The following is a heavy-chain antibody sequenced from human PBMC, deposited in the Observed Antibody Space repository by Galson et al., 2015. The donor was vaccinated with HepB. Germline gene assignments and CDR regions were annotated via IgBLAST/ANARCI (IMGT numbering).Heavy chain of an antibody. CDR2: ISHSGST. J-gene: IGHJ3*02. CDR3: ARLYEGGSSWFHGRPFDI. D-gene: IGHD6-13*01. Sequence: ETLSLTCAVHGGSFSGYYWSWIRHTPGKGLEWIGEISHSGSTNYNPSLKSRATISEDTSKKQFSLKVNSVTVADTAVYYCARLYEGGSSWFHGRPFDIWGQGTIVTVSS. CDR1: GGSFSGYY. V-gene: IGHV4-34*01.